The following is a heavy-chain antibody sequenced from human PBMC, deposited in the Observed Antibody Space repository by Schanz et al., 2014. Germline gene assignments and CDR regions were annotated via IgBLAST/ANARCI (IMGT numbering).Heavy chain of an antibody. V-gene: IGHV1-18*01. J-gene: IGHJ4*02. CDR2: ISGYNGDT. CDR3: ARDRVSFVRGPLGVD. CDR1: GYSFTDYA. D-gene: IGHD3-10*01. Sequence: QVQLVQSGAEVKKPGASVRVSCKASGYSFTDYAIHWVRQAPGQGLEWMGWISGYNGDTNYAPKFQDRVTMTTDTSTGRTSLELRNLKSDDTAVYYCARDRVSFVRGPLGVDWGQGTQVIVAS.